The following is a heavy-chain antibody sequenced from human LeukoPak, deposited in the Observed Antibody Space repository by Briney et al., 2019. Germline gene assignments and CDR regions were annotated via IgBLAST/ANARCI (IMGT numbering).Heavy chain of an antibody. Sequence: SETLSLTCAVYGGSFSGYYWSWIRQPPGKGLEWIGEINHSGSTNYNPSLKSRVTISVDTSKNQFSLKLSSVTAADTAVYYCARRPTTVTSNFDYWGQGTLVTVSS. CDR3: ARRPTTVTSNFDY. V-gene: IGHV4-34*01. CDR2: INHSGST. CDR1: GGSFSGYY. D-gene: IGHD4-17*01. J-gene: IGHJ4*02.